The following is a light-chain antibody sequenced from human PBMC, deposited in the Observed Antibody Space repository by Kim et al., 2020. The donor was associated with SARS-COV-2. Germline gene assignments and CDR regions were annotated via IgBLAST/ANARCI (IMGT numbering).Light chain of an antibody. V-gene: IGKV1-17*01. CDR3: LQHSSYPHT. CDR2: AAS. J-gene: IGKJ4*01. Sequence: DIQMTHSPSSLSASVGDRVTVTCRASQDIGSDLAWYQQKPGKAPKRLIYAASRLVSGVPSRFTGSGSGTEFTLTISSLQPEDFATYYCLQHSSYPHTFGGGTKLEI. CDR1: QDIGSD.